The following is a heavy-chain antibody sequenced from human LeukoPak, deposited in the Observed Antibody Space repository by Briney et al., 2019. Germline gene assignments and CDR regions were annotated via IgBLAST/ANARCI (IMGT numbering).Heavy chain of an antibody. CDR2: IYYSGST. D-gene: IGHD3-22*01. Sequence: SETLSLTCTVSGGSISSYYWSWIRQPPGKGLEWIGYIYYSGSTNYNPSLKSRVTISVDTSKNQFSLKLSSVTAADTAVYYCARGSFYYDSSGYYPSGYYFDYWGQGTLVTVSS. V-gene: IGHV4-59*01. J-gene: IGHJ4*02. CDR1: GGSISSYY. CDR3: ARGSFYYDSSGYYPSGYYFDY.